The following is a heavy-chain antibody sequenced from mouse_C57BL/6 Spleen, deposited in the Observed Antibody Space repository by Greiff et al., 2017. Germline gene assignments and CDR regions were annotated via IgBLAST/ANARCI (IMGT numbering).Heavy chain of an antibody. V-gene: IGHV1-15*01. Sequence: QVQLQQSGPELVRPGASVTLSCKASGYTFTDYEMPWVTQTPVHGLEWIRAIDPETGGTAYNQTFTGKAILPAYQSSSTAYMELRSLTSEDAAVYYCTRWDGRRRFDVWGTGTTVTVSS. CDR1: GYTFTDYE. D-gene: IGHD4-1*01. J-gene: IGHJ1*03. CDR2: IDPETGGT. CDR3: TRWDGRRRFDV.